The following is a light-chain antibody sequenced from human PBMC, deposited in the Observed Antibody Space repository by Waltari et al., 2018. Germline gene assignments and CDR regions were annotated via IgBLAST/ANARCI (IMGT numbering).Light chain of an antibody. CDR2: GAS. CDR1: QSVSRN. V-gene: IGKV3-15*01. J-gene: IGKJ4*01. Sequence: ETVMIQSPATLSVSPGERAALSCRASQSVSRNLAWYQQKPGQAPRLLIYGASTRATGLPERFSGSGSGTEFTLTISSLQSEDFAVYYCQQYNNWPLTFGGGTKVEIK. CDR3: QQYNNWPLT.